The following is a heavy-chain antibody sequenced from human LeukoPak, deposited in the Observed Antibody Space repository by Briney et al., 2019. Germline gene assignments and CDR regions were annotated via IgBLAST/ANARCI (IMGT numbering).Heavy chain of an antibody. V-gene: IGHV1-46*01. CDR3: ARQRDSNWFDP. CDR1: GYTFINYY. D-gene: IGHD4-11*01. J-gene: IGHJ5*02. CDR2: INPSAGST. Sequence: ASVKVSCKASGYTFINYYIHWVRQAPGQGLEWMGIINPSAGSTTYAQNFQGRVTMTRDTSTNTVYMEPSSLRSEDTAVYYCARQRDSNWFDPWGQGTLVTVSS.